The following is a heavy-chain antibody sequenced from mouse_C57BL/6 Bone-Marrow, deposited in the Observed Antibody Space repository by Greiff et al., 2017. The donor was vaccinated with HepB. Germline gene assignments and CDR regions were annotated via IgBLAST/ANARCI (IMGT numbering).Heavy chain of an antibody. CDR2: IYIGNGYT. J-gene: IGHJ2*01. D-gene: IGHD1-1*01. CDR3: ARRIYYDSSSSGYFDY. CDR1: GYTFTSYG. V-gene: IGHV1-58*01. Sequence: VQLQQSGAELVRPGSSVKMSCKTSGYTFTSYGINWVKQRPGQGLEWIGYIYIGNGYTEYNEKFKGKATLTSDTSSSTAYMQLSSLTSEDSAIYVCARRIYYDSSSSGYFDYWGQGTTLTVSS.